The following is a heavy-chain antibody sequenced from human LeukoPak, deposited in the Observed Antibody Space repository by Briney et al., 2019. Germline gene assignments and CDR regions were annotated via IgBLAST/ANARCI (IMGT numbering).Heavy chain of an antibody. J-gene: IGHJ3*02. Sequence: GSSVKVSCKASGGTFNKYSISWVRQAPGQGPEWMGGIIPMFVTANYAQKFQGRLTITADKSTSTAYMELSSLRSEDTAVYHCARDDFSSARAFDIWGQGTMVTVSS. CDR2: IIPMFVTA. D-gene: IGHD6-13*01. V-gene: IGHV1-69*06. CDR1: GGTFNKYS. CDR3: ARDDFSSARAFDI.